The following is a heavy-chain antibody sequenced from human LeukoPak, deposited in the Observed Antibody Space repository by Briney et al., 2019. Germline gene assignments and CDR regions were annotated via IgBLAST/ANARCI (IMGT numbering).Heavy chain of an antibody. CDR3: ARKGPSAAATVDY. CDR1: GGSISSGGYY. D-gene: IGHD6-13*01. CDR2: IYYSGST. Sequence: PSQTLSLTCTVSGGSISSGGYYWSWIRQHPGKGLEWIGYIYYSGSTYYNPSLKSRVTISVDTSKNQFSLKLTSVTAADTAVYYCARKGPSAAATVDYWGQGTLVTVSS. V-gene: IGHV4-31*03. J-gene: IGHJ4*02.